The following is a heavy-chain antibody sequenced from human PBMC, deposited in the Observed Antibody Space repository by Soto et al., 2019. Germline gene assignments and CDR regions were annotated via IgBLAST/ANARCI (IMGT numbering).Heavy chain of an antibody. J-gene: IGHJ5*02. V-gene: IGHV4-31*03. CDR3: ARGQRFSDWFDP. CDR1: GGSISSGGYY. D-gene: IGHD3-3*01. Sequence: SETLSLTCTVSGGSISSGGYYWSWIRQHPGKGLEWIGYIYYSGSTYYNPSLKSRVTISVDTSKNQFSLKLSSVTAADTAVYYCARGQRFSDWFDPWGQGTLVTVSS. CDR2: IYYSGST.